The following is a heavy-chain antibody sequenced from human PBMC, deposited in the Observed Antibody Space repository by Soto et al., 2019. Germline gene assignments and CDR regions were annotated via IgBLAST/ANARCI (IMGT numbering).Heavy chain of an antibody. J-gene: IGHJ6*02. CDR1: GFTFNSYS. Sequence: PGGSLRLSCAASGFTFNSYSMNWVRQAPGKGLEWLSYISTNSRTIYYADSVKGRFTISRDNARNSLYLQMNSLRDEDTAVYYCARDQGSGYDSDYYYYGMDVWGQGTTVTVS. CDR2: ISTNSRTI. V-gene: IGHV3-48*02. D-gene: IGHD5-12*01. CDR3: ARDQGSGYDSDYYYYGMDV.